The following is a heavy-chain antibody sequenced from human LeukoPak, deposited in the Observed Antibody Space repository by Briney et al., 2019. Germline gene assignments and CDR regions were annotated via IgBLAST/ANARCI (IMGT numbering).Heavy chain of an antibody. V-gene: IGHV3-9*03. CDR1: GFMFDDYA. CDR3: AKAGYCSGGSCYYFDY. J-gene: IGHJ4*02. D-gene: IGHD2-15*01. CDR2: ISWNSGNI. Sequence: PGRSLRLSCLASGFMFDDYAMHWVRQAPGKGLEWVSGISWNSGNIGYADSVKGRFTISRDNAKNSLYLQMNSLRAEDMALYYCAKAGYCSGGSCYYFDYWGQGTLVTVSS.